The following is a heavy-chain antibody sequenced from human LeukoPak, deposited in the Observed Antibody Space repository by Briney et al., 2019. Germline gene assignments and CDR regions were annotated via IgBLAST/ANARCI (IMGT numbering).Heavy chain of an antibody. V-gene: IGHV1-2*02. Sequence: ASVKVSCKASGYTFTGYYKHWVRQAPGQGLEWMGWINPNSGGTNYAQKFQGRVTMTRDTSISTAYMELSRLRSDDTAVYYCARELYCSSTSCYRVLDYWGQGTLVTVSS. D-gene: IGHD2-2*01. CDR3: ARELYCSSTSCYRVLDY. J-gene: IGHJ4*02. CDR2: INPNSGGT. CDR1: GYTFTGYY.